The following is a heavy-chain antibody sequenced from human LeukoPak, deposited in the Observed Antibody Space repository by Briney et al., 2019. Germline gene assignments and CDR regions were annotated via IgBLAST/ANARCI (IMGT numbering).Heavy chain of an antibody. CDR2: ISGSGGST. V-gene: IGHV3-23*01. CDR1: GFTFSSYA. D-gene: IGHD6-13*01. Sequence: PGGSLGLSCAASGFTFSSYAMSWVRQAPGKGLEWVSAISGSGGSTYYADSVKGRFTISRDNSENTLYLQMNSLRAEDTAVYYCAKGATIAAAGTVYMDVWGKGTTVTVSS. J-gene: IGHJ6*03. CDR3: AKGATIAAAGTVYMDV.